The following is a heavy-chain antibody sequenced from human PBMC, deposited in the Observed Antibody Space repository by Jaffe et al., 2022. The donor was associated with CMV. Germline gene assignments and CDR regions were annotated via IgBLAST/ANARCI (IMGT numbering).Heavy chain of an antibody. J-gene: IGHJ3*01. CDR1: GGFVTGADYR. V-gene: IGHV4-61*03. D-gene: IGHD2-8*02. Sequence: QVQLQESGPGLVKSSETLSLTCSVSGGFVTGADYRWTWIRQPPGKGLEWLGYVSHDGSVRYNSSLRGRLTMTVDTSTNRFSLNLISVTAVDTAVYYCARTHLGLCDDFWCTHEVLDVWGQGARVAVSS. CDR2: VSHDGSV. CDR3: ARTHLGLCDDFWCTHEVLDV.